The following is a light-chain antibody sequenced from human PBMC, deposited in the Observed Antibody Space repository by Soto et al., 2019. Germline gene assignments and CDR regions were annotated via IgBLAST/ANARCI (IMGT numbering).Light chain of an antibody. J-gene: IGLJ1*01. Sequence: QSALTQPPSASGSPGQSVTISCTGTSGDAGGYNYVSWYQQHPGKAPKLMIYEVSQRPSGVPDRFSGSKSGNTASLTVSGLQAEDEADYYCSSYAGGNNYVFGTGTKLTVL. CDR3: SSYAGGNNYV. CDR2: EVS. V-gene: IGLV2-8*01. CDR1: SGDAGGYNY.